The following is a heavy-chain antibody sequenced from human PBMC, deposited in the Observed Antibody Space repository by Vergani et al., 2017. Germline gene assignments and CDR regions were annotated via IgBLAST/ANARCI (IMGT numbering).Heavy chain of an antibody. D-gene: IGHD3-16*02. J-gene: IGHJ6*03. V-gene: IGHV3-66*01. CDR2: IYSGGST. CDR3: ARSLDVWGSYRYPAYYMDV. Sequence: VQLVESGGGLVKPGGSLRLSCAASGFTFSDYYMSWIRQAPGKGLEWVSVIYSGGSTYYADSVKGRFTISRDNSKNTLYLQMNSLRAEDTAVYYCARSLDVWGSYRYPAYYMDVWGKGTTVTVSS. CDR1: GFTFSDYY.